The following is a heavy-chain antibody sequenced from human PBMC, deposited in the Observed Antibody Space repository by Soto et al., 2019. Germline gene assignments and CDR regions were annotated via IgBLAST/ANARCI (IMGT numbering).Heavy chain of an antibody. J-gene: IGHJ6*02. V-gene: IGHV3-33*01. CDR1: GFTFSSYG. CDR2: IWYDGSNK. Sequence: GGSLRLSCAASGFTFSSYGMHWVRQAPGKGLEWVAVIWYDGSNKYYADSVKGRFTISRDNSKNTLYLQMNSLRAEDTAVYYCARDRFKTTVTYMDVWGQGTTVTVSS. CDR3: ARDRFKTTVTYMDV. D-gene: IGHD4-17*01.